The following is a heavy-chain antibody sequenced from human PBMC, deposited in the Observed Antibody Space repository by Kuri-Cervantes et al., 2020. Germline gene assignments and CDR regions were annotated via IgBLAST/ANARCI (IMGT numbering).Heavy chain of an antibody. CDR1: DGSITSYY. Sequence: GSLRLSCSVSDGSITSYYWSWIRQPPGKGLEWIGYIYYSGSTNYNPSLKSRVTISVDTSKNQFSLRLTSVTAADTAVYYCARRGTDTGWSYDDWGQGILVTVSS. D-gene: IGHD6-19*01. CDR3: ARRGTDTGWSYDD. CDR2: IYYSGST. J-gene: IGHJ4*01. V-gene: IGHV4-59*12.